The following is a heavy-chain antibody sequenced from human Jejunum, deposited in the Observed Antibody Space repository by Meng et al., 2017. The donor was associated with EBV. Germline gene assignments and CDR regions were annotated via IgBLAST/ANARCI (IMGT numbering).Heavy chain of an antibody. Sequence: VTLVESGGGLVKPGGSLRLSCAASGFTFSDYAMNWVRQAPGKGLDWVSYISSSSSYIYYADSVKGRFTISRDNAKNSLYLQMNSLRAEDTAVYYCARDGEWDLGGVIDHWGQGTLVTVSS. D-gene: IGHD1-26*01. CDR3: ARDGEWDLGGVIDH. CDR1: GFTFSDYA. CDR2: ISSSSSYI. V-gene: IGHV3-21*01. J-gene: IGHJ4*02.